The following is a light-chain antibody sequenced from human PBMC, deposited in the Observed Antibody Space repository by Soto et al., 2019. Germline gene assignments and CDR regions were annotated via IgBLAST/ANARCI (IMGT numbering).Light chain of an antibody. Sequence: QPVLTQPPSASETPGQRVTISCSGSRSNIGSNSVYWYQQFPGTAPKLLMYRNNQRPSGVPDRFSGSKSGTSASLAISGLRSEDEADCYCAAWDDSLSGVVFGGGTKLTVL. J-gene: IGLJ2*01. CDR3: AAWDDSLSGVV. CDR1: RSNIGSNS. CDR2: RNN. V-gene: IGLV1-47*01.